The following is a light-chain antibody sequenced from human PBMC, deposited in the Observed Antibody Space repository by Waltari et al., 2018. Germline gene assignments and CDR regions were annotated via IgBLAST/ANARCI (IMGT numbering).Light chain of an antibody. V-gene: IGKV3-15*01. CDR3: QQYNNWPGWT. J-gene: IGKJ1*01. CDR1: QSVSSN. Sequence: EIVMTPSPATLSVSPGERATLPCRASQSVSSNLAWYQQKPGQAPSLLIYGSSTRATGIPARFSGSGSGTEFTLTISSLQSEDFAVYYCQQYNNWPGWTFGQGTKVEIK. CDR2: GSS.